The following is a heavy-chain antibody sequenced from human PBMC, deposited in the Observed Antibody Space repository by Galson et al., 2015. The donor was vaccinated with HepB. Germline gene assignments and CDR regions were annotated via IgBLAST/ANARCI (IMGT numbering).Heavy chain of an antibody. D-gene: IGHD5-24*01. Sequence: QSGAEVKKPGESLKISCKGSGYSFTNYWITWVRQMPGKGLEWMGIIYPGDSDTRYSPSFQGQVTISADKSISTAYLQWSSLKASDTAMYFCASTDGRGWYYYGMDVWGQGTTVTVSS. CDR2: IYPGDSDT. J-gene: IGHJ6*02. CDR1: GYSFTNYW. CDR3: ASTDGRGWYYYGMDV. V-gene: IGHV5-51*01.